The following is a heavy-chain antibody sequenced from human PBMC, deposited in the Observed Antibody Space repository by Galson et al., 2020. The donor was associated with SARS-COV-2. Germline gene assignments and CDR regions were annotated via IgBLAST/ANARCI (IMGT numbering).Heavy chain of an antibody. CDR2: IYWDDDK. J-gene: IGHJ4*02. D-gene: IGHD6-19*01. V-gene: IGHV2-5*02. Sequence: SGPTLAKPTQTLTLNCTISGFPPSTSGVGVGWIRQPPGKALECLALIYWDDDKRYSPSLKNRLTITKDTSKNQVVLTMTNMDPVDTATYYCAHKTITLAGPGYDYWGQGTLVTVSS. CDR3: AHKTITLAGPGYDY. CDR1: GFPPSTSGVG.